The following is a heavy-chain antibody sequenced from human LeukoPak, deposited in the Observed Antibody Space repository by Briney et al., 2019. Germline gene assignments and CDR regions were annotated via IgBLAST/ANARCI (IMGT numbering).Heavy chain of an antibody. D-gene: IGHD1-26*01. CDR1: GFTFSSYS. CDR3: AREDVGGSYFPPLVDY. J-gene: IGHJ4*02. CDR2: ISSSSSTI. Sequence: PGGSLRLSCAASGFTFSSYSMNWVRQAPGKGLEWVSYISSSSSTIYYADSVKGRFTISRDNAKNSLYLQMNNLRAEDTAVYYCAREDVGGSYFPPLVDYWGQGTLVTVSS. V-gene: IGHV3-48*01.